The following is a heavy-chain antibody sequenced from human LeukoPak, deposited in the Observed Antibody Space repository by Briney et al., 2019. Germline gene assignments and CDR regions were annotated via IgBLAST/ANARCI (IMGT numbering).Heavy chain of an antibody. J-gene: IGHJ4*02. V-gene: IGHV3-30*04. CDR3: AKSDGTPFDY. CDR1: GFTFSSYA. Sequence: PGGSLRLSCAASGFTFSSYAMHWVRQAPGKGLEWVAVISYDGSNKYYADSVKGRFTISRDNSKNTLYLQMNSLRAEDTAVYYCAKSDGTPFDYWGQGTLVTVSS. CDR2: ISYDGSNK. D-gene: IGHD1-26*01.